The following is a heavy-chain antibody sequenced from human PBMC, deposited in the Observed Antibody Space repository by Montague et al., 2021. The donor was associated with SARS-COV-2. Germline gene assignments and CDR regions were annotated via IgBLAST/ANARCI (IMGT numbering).Heavy chain of an antibody. Sequence: SLRLSCAASGFTFSSYAMHWVRQAPGKGLEWVAVISYDGSNKYYADSVKGRFTISRDNSKNTLYLQMNSLRAEDTAVYYCARSLDPSGTYYLPYWGQGTLVTVSS. CDR3: ARSLDPSGTYYLPY. V-gene: IGHV3-30*04. J-gene: IGHJ4*02. D-gene: IGHD3-10*01. CDR2: ISYDGSNK. CDR1: GFTFSSYA.